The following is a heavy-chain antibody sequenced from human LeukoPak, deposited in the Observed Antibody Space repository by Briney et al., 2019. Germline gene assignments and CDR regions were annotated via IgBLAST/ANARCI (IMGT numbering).Heavy chain of an antibody. D-gene: IGHD2-2*01. CDR1: GGSISSSSYY. CDR2: INHSGST. Sequence: SETLSLTCTVSGGSISSSSYYWGWIRQPPGKGLEWIGEINHSGSTNYNPSLKSRVTISVDTSKNQFSLKLSSVTAADTAVYYCAISSSTSDNYFDYWGQGTLVTVSS. V-gene: IGHV4-39*07. CDR3: AISSSTSDNYFDY. J-gene: IGHJ4*02.